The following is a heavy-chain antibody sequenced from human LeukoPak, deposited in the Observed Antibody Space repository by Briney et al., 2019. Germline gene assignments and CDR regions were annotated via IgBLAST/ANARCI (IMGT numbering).Heavy chain of an antibody. CDR1: GYTFTSYY. Sequence: ASVKVSCKASGYTFTSYYMHWVRQAPGQGLEWMGIINPSGGSTSYAQKFQGRVTMTRNTSISTAYMELSSLRSEDTAVYYCARPGGWIVGATTSLGYYMDVWGKGTTVTVSS. D-gene: IGHD1-26*01. CDR3: ARPGGWIVGATTSLGYYMDV. J-gene: IGHJ6*03. CDR2: INPSGGST. V-gene: IGHV1-46*01.